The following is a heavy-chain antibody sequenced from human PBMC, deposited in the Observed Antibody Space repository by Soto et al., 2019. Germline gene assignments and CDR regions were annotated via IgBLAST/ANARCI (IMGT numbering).Heavy chain of an antibody. V-gene: IGHV4-59*01. CDR2: IYYSGST. CDR1: GGSISSYY. CDR3: ARVTISAALGWFAP. Sequence: QVQLQESGPGLVKPSETLSLTCTVSGGSISSYYWSWIRQPPGKGLEWIGYIYYSGSTNYNPSLTSRVTISVDPSKNQFSLKLSSVTAADTAVYYCARVTISAALGWFAPWGQGTLVTVSS. J-gene: IGHJ5*02. D-gene: IGHD6-13*01.